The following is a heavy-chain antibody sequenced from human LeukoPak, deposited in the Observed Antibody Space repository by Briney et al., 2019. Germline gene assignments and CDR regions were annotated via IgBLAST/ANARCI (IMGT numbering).Heavy chain of an antibody. CDR3: ARDGYSSGWTFDY. J-gene: IGHJ4*02. CDR2: IYHSGST. CDR1: GGSISSGYY. Sequence: SETLSLTCTVSGGSISSGYYWGWIRPPPGKGLEWIGSIYHSGSTYYNPSLKSRVTISVDTSKNQFSLKLSSVTAADTAVYYCARDGYSSGWTFDYWGQGTLVTVSS. D-gene: IGHD6-19*01. V-gene: IGHV4-38-2*02.